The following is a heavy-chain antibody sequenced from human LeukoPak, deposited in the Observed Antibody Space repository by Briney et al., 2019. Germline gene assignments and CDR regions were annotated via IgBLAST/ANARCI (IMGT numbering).Heavy chain of an antibody. D-gene: IGHD3-22*01. V-gene: IGHV3-21*04. CDR3: ARGGYYYDSSGYYYGAFDI. CDR1: GFTFSSYS. CDR2: ISSSSSYI. J-gene: IGHJ3*02. Sequence: PGGSLRLSCAASGFTFSSYSMNWVRQAPGKGLEWVSSISSSSSYIYYADSVKGRFTISRDNSKNTLYLQMNSLRAEDTAVYYCARGGYYYDSSGYYYGAFDIWGQGTMVTVSS.